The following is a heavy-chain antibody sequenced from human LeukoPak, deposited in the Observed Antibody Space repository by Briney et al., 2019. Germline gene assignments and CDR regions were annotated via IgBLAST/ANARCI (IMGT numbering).Heavy chain of an antibody. D-gene: IGHD6-13*01. V-gene: IGHV4-61*02. CDR1: GGSISSGSYY. Sequence: PSETLSLTCTVSGGSISSGSYYWSWIRQPAGKGLEWIGRIYTSGSTNYNPSLKSRVTISVDTSKNQFSLKLSSVTAADTAVYYCARDRTSSWYERDAFDIWGQGTMVTVSS. CDR3: ARDRTSSWYERDAFDI. J-gene: IGHJ3*02. CDR2: IYTSGST.